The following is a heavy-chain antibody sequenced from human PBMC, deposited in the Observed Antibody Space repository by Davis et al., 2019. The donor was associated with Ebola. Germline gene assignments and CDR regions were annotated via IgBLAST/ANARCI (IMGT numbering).Heavy chain of an antibody. CDR2: LLYRGRT. Sequence: SETLSLTCTVSGGSISSYYWSWIRQPPGKGLEWIGSLLYRGRTLYNPSLESRVTISLDVSTKKFSLKLSSVTAADTAVYYCSRHVVGRVAGGSIDPWGQGTLVTVSS. CDR3: SRHVVGRVAGGSIDP. CDR1: GGSISSYY. V-gene: IGHV4-39*01. J-gene: IGHJ5*02. D-gene: IGHD2-15*01.